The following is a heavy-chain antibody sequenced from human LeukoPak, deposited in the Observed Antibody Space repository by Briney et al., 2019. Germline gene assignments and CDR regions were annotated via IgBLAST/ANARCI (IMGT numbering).Heavy chain of an antibody. Sequence: GESLKISCAASGITFSSYSMNWVRQPPGKGLEWVSSISSSSTYIYYADSVKGRFTISRDNAKNSLYLHMNSLRAEDTALHYCARNPRVACSSTSCYGGYFDYWGQGTLVTVSS. D-gene: IGHD2-2*01. CDR1: GITFSSYS. CDR3: ARNPRVACSSTSCYGGYFDY. CDR2: ISSSSTYI. J-gene: IGHJ4*02. V-gene: IGHV3-21*01.